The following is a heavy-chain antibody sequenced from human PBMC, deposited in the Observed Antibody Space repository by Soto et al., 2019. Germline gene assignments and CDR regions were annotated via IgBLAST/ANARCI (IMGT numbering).Heavy chain of an antibody. CDR2: ISGSGGST. J-gene: IGHJ4*02. Sequence: GGSLRLSCAASGFTFSSYAMSWVRQAPGKGREWVSAISGSGGSTYYADSVKGRFTISRDNSKNTLYLQMNSLRAEDTAVYYCAKDRLDNMMFDYWGQGTLVTVSS. V-gene: IGHV3-23*01. D-gene: IGHD3-16*01. CDR3: AKDRLDNMMFDY. CDR1: GFTFSSYA.